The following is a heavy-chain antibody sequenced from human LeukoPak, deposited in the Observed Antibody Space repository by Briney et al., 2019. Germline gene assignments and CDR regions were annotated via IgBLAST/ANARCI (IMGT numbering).Heavy chain of an antibody. J-gene: IGHJ4*02. Sequence: SETLSLTCPVSGYSIGSGYYWGWIRQPPGKGLEWIASIYHSGSTYYNPSLKSRVTISVDTSKNQISLKLSSVSAADTAVYYCARTSAMSTDYWGQGTLVTVSS. CDR3: ARTSAMSTDY. CDR1: GYSIGSGYY. CDR2: IYHSGST. V-gene: IGHV4-38-2*01.